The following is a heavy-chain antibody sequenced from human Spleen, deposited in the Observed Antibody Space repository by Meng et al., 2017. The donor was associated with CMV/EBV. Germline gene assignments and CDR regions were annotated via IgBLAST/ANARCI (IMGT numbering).Heavy chain of an antibody. CDR2: ISSSSSYI. V-gene: IGHV3-21*01. CDR3: ARAQVYYFDS. Sequence: GGSLRLSCAASGFTFSSYSMNWVRQAPGKGLEWVSSISSSSSYIYYADSVKGRFTISRDNAKNSLYLQMSGLGAEDTAVYYCARAQVYYFDSWGQGTLVTVSS. D-gene: IGHD2-8*01. CDR1: GFTFSSYS. J-gene: IGHJ4*02.